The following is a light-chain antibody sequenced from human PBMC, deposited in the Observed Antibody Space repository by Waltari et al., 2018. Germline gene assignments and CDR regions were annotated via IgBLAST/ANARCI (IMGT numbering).Light chain of an antibody. J-gene: IGKJ1*01. CDR3: QQYGKSPWT. CDR2: DAS. V-gene: IGKV3-20*01. Sequence: EIVLTQSPGTLSLSPGERATLSCRASQTVIANYLAWVRQRPGQAPRLLVYDASRRATGIPDRFSGSGSGTDFTLTISRLEPEDFAVYYCQQYGKSPWTFGQGTKVEIK. CDR1: QTVIANY.